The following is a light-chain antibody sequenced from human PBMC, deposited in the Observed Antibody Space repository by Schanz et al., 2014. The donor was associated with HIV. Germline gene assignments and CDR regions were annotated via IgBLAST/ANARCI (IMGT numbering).Light chain of an antibody. CDR3: AAWDDGLNAWV. V-gene: IGLV1-44*01. CDR2: SNN. Sequence: QSVLTQPPSASGTPGQRVTISCSGSSSNIKINAVNWYQQLPGTAPKLLIYSNNQRPSGVPDRFSGSKSGTSASLAISGLRSEDEADYHCAAWDDGLNAWVFGGGTQLTVL. J-gene: IGLJ3*02. CDR1: SSNIKINA.